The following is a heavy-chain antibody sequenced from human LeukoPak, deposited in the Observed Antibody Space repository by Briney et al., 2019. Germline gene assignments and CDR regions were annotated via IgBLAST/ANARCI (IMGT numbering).Heavy chain of an antibody. CDR2: IIPIFGTA. CDR1: GGTFSSYA. D-gene: IGHD3-22*01. Sequence: GASVKVSCKASGGTFSSYAISWVRQAPGQGLEWMGGIIPIFGTANYAQKFQGRVTITTDEPTSTAYMELSSLRSEDTAVYYCAREPYYYDSSGYHYFDYWGQGTLVTVSS. V-gene: IGHV1-69*05. CDR3: AREPYYYDSSGYHYFDY. J-gene: IGHJ4*02.